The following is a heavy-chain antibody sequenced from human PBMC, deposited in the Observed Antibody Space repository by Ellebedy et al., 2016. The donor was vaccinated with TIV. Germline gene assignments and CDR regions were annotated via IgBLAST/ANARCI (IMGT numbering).Heavy chain of an antibody. Sequence: GESLKISCAASGFTFSNYDICWVRQAPGKGLEWVAAISCDGSYKNSADSVKGRFTISSDNSKNTLFLQMNSLRTEDTAVYYCVKGGAAVGTSYYYGRDVWGQGPTVTVSS. J-gene: IGHJ6*01. CDR1: GFTFSNYD. CDR3: VKGGAAVGTSYYYGRDV. D-gene: IGHD6-13*01. V-gene: IGHV3-30*18. CDR2: ISCDGSYK.